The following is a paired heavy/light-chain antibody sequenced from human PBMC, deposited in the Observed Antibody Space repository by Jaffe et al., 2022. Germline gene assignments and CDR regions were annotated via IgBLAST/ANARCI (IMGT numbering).Heavy chain of an antibody. J-gene: IGHJ3*02. CDR1: GYIFTDFW. D-gene: IGHD1-26*01. CDR3: LRTHIGSYWNDAFDI. Sequence: EVQLVQSETEVKKPGESLRISCRGSGYIFTDFWIAWVRQMPGKGLEWMGIIYPRDSRTRYNPSFQGQVTISADKSIATAYLQLSGLEASDTAMYYCLRTHIGSYWNDAFDIWGQGTMVTVS. CDR2: IYPRDSRT. V-gene: IGHV5-51*03.
Light chain of an antibody. V-gene: IGKV3-20*01. J-gene: IGKJ4*01. CDR2: GAS. Sequence: ETVLTQSTGTLSLSPGERATLSCRASQSIGTALAWYQQKPGQAPRLLIYGASKRATGIPDRFSGSGSGTDFTLTISRLEPEDFAVFYCQQYVYSPLTFGGGTKVEI. CDR1: QSIGTA. CDR3: QQYVYSPLT.